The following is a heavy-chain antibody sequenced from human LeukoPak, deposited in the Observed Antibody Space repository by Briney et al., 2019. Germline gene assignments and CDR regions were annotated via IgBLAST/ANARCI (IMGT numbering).Heavy chain of an antibody. Sequence: GRSLRLSCAASGFTFSSYAISWVRQAPGQGLEWMGGIIPIFGTANYAQKFQGRVTITADESTSTAYMELSSLRSEDTAVYYCARSLPTTVVSPRDYYYYGMDVWGQGTTVTVSS. CDR1: GFTFSSYA. V-gene: IGHV1-69*01. D-gene: IGHD4-23*01. J-gene: IGHJ6*02. CDR2: IIPIFGTA. CDR3: ARSLPTTVVSPRDYYYYGMDV.